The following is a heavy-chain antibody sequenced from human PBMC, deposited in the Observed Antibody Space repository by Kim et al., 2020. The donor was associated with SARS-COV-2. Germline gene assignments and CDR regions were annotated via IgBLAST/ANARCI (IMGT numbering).Heavy chain of an antibody. CDR3: ARQLRGSGWYEFEH. CDR1: GGSISSRSYY. D-gene: IGHD6-19*01. V-gene: IGHV4-39*01. Sequence: SETLSLTCSVSGGSISSRSYYWGWIRQSPEKGLEWIGSVDYSGSTHYNPSLRNRVAVSVDTSKNQFSLKLTSMTAADRAVYYCARQLRGSGWYEFEHWGPGIQVTVSS. CDR2: VDYSGST. J-gene: IGHJ5*02.